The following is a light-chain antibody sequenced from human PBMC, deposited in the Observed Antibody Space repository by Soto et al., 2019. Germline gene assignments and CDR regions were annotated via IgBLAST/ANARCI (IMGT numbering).Light chain of an antibody. V-gene: IGKV1-39*01. CDR3: QQYNSYRWT. CDR2: AAS. CDR1: QSISNY. Sequence: EIQMTQSPSSLSASVGDRVTITFRASQSISNYLNWYQQKPGKAPKLLIYAASSLQSGVPSRFSGSGYGTDFTLTISSLQPDDFASYYCQQYNSYRWTFGQGTNVDIK. J-gene: IGKJ1*01.